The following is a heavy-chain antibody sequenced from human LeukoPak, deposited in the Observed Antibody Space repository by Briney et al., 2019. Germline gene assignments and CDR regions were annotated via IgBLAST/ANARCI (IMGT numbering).Heavy chain of an antibody. Sequence: SETLSLTCTVSGGSISSSSYYWGWIRQPPGKGLEWIGSIYHSGSTYYNPSLKSRVTISVDTSKNQFSLKLSSVTAADTAVYYCARGRGVGATYDYWGQGTLVTVSS. CDR3: ARGRGVGATYDY. V-gene: IGHV4-39*07. J-gene: IGHJ4*02. D-gene: IGHD1-26*01. CDR2: IYHSGST. CDR1: GGSISSSSYY.